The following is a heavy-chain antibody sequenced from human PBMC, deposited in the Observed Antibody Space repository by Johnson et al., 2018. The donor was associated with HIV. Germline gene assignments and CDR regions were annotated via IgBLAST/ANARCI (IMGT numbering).Heavy chain of an antibody. CDR1: GFTVSSNY. CDR3: ARRIIVCGGDCYSDGVDI. Sequence: VQLVESGGGVVQPGRSLRLSCAASGFTVSSNYMSWVRQAPGKGLEWVSVIYSGGSAFYADSVKGRFIISRDNSKNTLYLQMNSLRVEDTAMYFGARRIIVCGGDCYSDGVDIWGQGTMVTVSS. D-gene: IGHD2-21*02. J-gene: IGHJ3*02. CDR2: IYSGGSA. V-gene: IGHV3-66*01.